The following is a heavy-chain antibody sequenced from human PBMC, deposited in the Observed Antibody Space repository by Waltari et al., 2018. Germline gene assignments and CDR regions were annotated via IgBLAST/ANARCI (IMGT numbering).Heavy chain of an antibody. J-gene: IGHJ4*02. Sequence: EVQLVESGGGLVQPGGSLRLSCAASGFTFSSYWMTWVRQAPGKGREWGASIKKEGSEKCYVDSVKGRFTISRDNAKNSLYLQMNSLRAEDTAVYYCARDHRTDRSYNYWGQGTLVTVSS. CDR3: ARDHRTDRSYNY. CDR1: GFTFSSYW. V-gene: IGHV3-7*01. D-gene: IGHD1-26*01. CDR2: IKKEGSEK.